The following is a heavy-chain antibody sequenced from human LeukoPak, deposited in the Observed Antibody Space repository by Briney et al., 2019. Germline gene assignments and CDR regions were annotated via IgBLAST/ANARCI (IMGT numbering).Heavy chain of an antibody. Sequence: SETLSLTCTVSGGSISSGSYYWSWIRQPAGKGREWIGRIYTSKSTNYNPSLKSRVTISVDTTKNQFSLKLSSVTAADTAVYYCERDPYDSRYFDIWGQGTMVTVSS. V-gene: IGHV4-61*02. J-gene: IGHJ3*02. D-gene: IGHD3-22*01. CDR3: ERDPYDSRYFDI. CDR2: IYTSKST. CDR1: GGSISSGSYY.